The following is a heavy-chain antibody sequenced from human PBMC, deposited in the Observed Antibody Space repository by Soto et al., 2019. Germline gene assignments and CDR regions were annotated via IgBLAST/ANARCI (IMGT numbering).Heavy chain of an antibody. J-gene: IGHJ4*02. D-gene: IGHD3-9*01. Sequence: PGGSLRLSCAASGFTFSSYAMHWVRQAPGKGLEWVAVISYDGSNKYYADSVKGRFTISRDNSKNTLYLQMNSLRAEDTAVYYCARGHPRGRYFDWLIFPLVYWGRGA. CDR1: GFTFSSYA. V-gene: IGHV3-30-3*01. CDR3: ARGHPRGRYFDWLIFPLVY. CDR2: ISYDGSNK.